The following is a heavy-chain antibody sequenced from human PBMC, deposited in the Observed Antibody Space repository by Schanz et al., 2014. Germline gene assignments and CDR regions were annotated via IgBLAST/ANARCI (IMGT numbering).Heavy chain of an antibody. D-gene: IGHD3-10*01. CDR3: ARANYRRKINFDY. J-gene: IGHJ4*02. V-gene: IGHV3-33*05. Sequence: QVQLVESGGGVVQPGGSLRLSCAASGFIFSNYGMHWVRQAPGKGLEWVAVISYDGSNKYYADSVKGRFTMSRDNSKNTLYLQMNSLRAEDTAVYYCARANYRRKINFDYWGRGTLVTVSS. CDR2: ISYDGSNK. CDR1: GFIFSNYG.